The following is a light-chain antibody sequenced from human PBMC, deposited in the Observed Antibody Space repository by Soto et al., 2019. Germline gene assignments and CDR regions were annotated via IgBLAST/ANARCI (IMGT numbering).Light chain of an antibody. CDR1: SSNIGNNY. CDR3: GTWDSSLSAGGV. J-gene: IGLJ1*01. Sequence: SVLTQPPSVSAAPGQKVTISFSGSSSNIGNNYVSWYQQLPGTAPKLLIYDNNKRPSGIPDRFSGSKSGTSATLGITGLQTGDEADYYCGTWDSSLSAGGVFGTGAKVTVL. CDR2: DNN. V-gene: IGLV1-51*01.